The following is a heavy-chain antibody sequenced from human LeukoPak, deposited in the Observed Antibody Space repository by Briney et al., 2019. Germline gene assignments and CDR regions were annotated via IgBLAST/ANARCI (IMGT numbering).Heavy chain of an antibody. CDR3: AIGGSNRVIDY. D-gene: IGHD4-11*01. Sequence: ASVKVSCKASGGTFSSYAISWVRQAPGQGLEWMGRIIPILGIANYAQKFQGRVTITADKSTSTAYMELSSLRSEDTAVYYCAIGGSNRVIDYWGQGSLVTVSS. V-gene: IGHV1-69*04. J-gene: IGHJ4*02. CDR1: GGTFSSYA. CDR2: IIPILGIA.